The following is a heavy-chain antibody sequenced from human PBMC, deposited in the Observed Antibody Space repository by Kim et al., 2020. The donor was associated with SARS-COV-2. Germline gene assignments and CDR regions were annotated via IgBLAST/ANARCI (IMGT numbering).Heavy chain of an antibody. V-gene: IGHV4-39*01. J-gene: IGHJ6*02. CDR3: ARHRGSSYYYYYGMDV. D-gene: IGHD3-10*01. Sequence: LKSRVTMSVDTSKNQFSRMLSSVTAADTAVYYCARHRGSSYYYYYGMDVWGQGTTVTVSS.